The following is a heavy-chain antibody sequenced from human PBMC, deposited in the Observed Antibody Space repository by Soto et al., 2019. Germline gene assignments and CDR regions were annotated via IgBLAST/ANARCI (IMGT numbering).Heavy chain of an antibody. V-gene: IGHV4-59*01. CDR1: GGSISTYY. CDR3: ARSHSFDGSIYHYYFDF. CDR2: IYASGAT. D-gene: IGHD3-10*01. J-gene: IGHJ4*02. Sequence: SETLSLTCTVSGGSISTYYWSWIRQPPGGTLEWIGYIYASGATTYNPSLESRVTMSVDMPNNEFSLELTSLTAADTAVYYCARSHSFDGSIYHYYFDFWGQGTMVTVYS.